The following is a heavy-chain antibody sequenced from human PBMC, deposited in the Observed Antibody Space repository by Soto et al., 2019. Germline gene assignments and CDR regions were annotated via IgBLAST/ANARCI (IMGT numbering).Heavy chain of an antibody. CDR3: ARGGVF. Sequence: PGGSMGLACEATGVTVRSQEMNWIRQTQGKRLEWIAKISGSGSTMNYADSVKGRFTISRDNVQRTLHLQMDSLRVEDTGVYYCARGGVFWGRGTLVTVHS. CDR1: GVTVRSQE. V-gene: IGHV3-48*03. CDR2: ISGSGSTM. J-gene: IGHJ1*01. D-gene: IGHD2-8*01.